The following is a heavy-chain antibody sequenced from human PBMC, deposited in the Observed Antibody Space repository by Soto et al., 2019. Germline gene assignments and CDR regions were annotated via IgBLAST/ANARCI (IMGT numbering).Heavy chain of an antibody. Sequence: ESGGGLVQPGGSLRLSCAASGFTFSDHYMDWVRQAPGKGLEWVGRTRNKANSYTTEYAASVKGRFTISRDDSKNSLYLQMNSLKTEDTAVYYCATSRVAVADYYYYYGMDVWGQGTTVTVSS. D-gene: IGHD6-19*01. J-gene: IGHJ6*02. CDR1: GFTFSDHY. V-gene: IGHV3-72*01. CDR3: ATSRVAVADYYYYYGMDV. CDR2: TRNKANSYTT.